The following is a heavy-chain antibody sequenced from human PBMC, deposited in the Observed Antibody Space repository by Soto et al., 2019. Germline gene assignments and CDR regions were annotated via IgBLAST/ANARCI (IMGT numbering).Heavy chain of an antibody. Sequence: GGSLRLSCAASGFTFSSYGMHGVRQAPGKGLEWVAVISYDGSNKYYADSVKGRFTISRDNAKNSLYLQMNSLRAEDTALYYCAKDLYYDILTGTYAFDIWGQGTMVTVS. CDR3: AKDLYYDILTGTYAFDI. D-gene: IGHD3-9*01. CDR2: ISYDGSNK. V-gene: IGHV3-30*18. J-gene: IGHJ3*02. CDR1: GFTFSSYG.